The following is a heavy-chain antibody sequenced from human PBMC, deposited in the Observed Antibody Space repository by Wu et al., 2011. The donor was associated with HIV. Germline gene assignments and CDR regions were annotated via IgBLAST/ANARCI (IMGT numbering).Heavy chain of an antibody. CDR2: IIPILGTV. J-gene: IGHJ4*02. CDR3: ARDLGGDEDY. CDR1: GDTFSTYG. Sequence: QVQLVQSGAEVKKPGSSVKVSCKVSGDTFSTYGTNWVRQAPGQGLEWMGGIIPILGTVKYAQKFQGRVTITADKSTSTAYMELSSLRSEDTAIYYCARDLGGDEDYWGQGTLVTVSS. D-gene: IGHD2-21*01. V-gene: IGHV1-69*14.